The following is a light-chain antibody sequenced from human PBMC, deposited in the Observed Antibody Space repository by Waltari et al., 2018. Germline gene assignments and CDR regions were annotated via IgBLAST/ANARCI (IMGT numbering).Light chain of an antibody. J-gene: IGKJ3*01. V-gene: IGKV3-20*01. CDR3: QQYGSSPFT. CDR1: QSVSSSY. CDR2: GAS. Sequence: EIVLTQSPGTLPLSPGERATLACRASQSVSSSYLAWYHQNPGQAPRLLIYGASSRATGIPDRFSGSGSGTDFTLTISRLEPEDFAVYYCQQYGSSPFTFGPGTKVDIK.